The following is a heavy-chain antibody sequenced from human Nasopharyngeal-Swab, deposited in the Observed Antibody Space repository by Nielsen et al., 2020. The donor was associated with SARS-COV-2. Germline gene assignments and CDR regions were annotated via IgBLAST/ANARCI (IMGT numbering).Heavy chain of an antibody. Sequence: GGSLRLSCAASGFTLRSYDVHWVRQTTGEGLEWVSVIASSGATSYLDSVKGRFTVSRDNVKNSVYLQRNSLRAGDTAVYYCAREQLCIRGTRCLDAFDIWGQGTMVTVSS. J-gene: IGHJ3*02. D-gene: IGHD2-2*01. CDR3: AREQLCIRGTRCLDAFDI. CDR2: IASSGAT. CDR1: GFTLRSYD. V-gene: IGHV3-13*01.